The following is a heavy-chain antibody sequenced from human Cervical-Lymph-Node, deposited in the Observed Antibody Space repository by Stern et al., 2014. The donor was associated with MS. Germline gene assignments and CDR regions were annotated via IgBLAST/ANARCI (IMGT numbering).Heavy chain of an antibody. CDR2: IFPGGSDI. CDR1: GYTFTSYW. V-gene: IGHV5-51*01. CDR3: ARQRYFDY. J-gene: IGHJ4*02. Sequence: VQLVESGPEVKRPGESLKISCQASGYTFTSYWIGWVRQMPGKGLEWIAIIFPGGSDIRYSPSFQGQVTISADKPTSTPYLQWNNLKASDTAIYYCARQRYFDYWGQGTLVTVSS.